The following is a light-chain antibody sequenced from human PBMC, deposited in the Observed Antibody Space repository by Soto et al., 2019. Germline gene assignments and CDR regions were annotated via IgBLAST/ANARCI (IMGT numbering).Light chain of an antibody. CDR2: EGS. CDR3: CSYAGSIPVV. Sequence: QSALTQPASVSGSPGQSITISCTGTSSDVGSYNLVSWYQQHPGKAPKLMIYEGSKRPSGVSNRFSGSKSGNTASLTISGLQAEDEADYYCCSYAGSIPVVFGGGTKSPS. J-gene: IGLJ2*01. CDR1: SSDVGSYNL. V-gene: IGLV2-23*01.